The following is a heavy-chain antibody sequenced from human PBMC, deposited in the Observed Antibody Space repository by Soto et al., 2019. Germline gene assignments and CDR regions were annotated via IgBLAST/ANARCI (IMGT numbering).Heavy chain of an antibody. Sequence: EVQLLESGGGLVLPGGSLRLSCAGSGFTPTTTPLSWVRQPPGKGLEWVTAISGTASRTYNLDSVKGRFFISGDISKNTVPLLMNTLTLDDTAVYYCATSFRYFDNWGQGTRVTVSS. CDR1: GFTPTTTP. CDR2: ISGTASRT. J-gene: IGHJ4*02. CDR3: ATSFRYFDN. D-gene: IGHD3-9*01. V-gene: IGHV3-23*01.